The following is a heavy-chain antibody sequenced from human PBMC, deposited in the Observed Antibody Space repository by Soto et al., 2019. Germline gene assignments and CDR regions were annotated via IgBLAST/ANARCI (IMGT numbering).Heavy chain of an antibody. CDR3: AKGSQAAAVLDH. D-gene: IGHD6-25*01. V-gene: IGHV3-30*18. J-gene: IGHJ4*02. CDR2: ISFDAKNI. CDR1: GFPFSLYG. Sequence: QVQLVESGGGVVQPGRSLKLSCTTSGFPFSLYGMHWVPQAQGKGLEWLAVISFDAKNIYYAESGKGRFTISRDNPKPTLFLQMSHLRADDTAVYFCAKGSQAAAVLDHWGQGALVTVAS.